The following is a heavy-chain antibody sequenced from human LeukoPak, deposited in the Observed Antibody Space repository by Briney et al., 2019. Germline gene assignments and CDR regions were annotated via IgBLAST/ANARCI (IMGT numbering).Heavy chain of an antibody. CDR2: IYYSGST. J-gene: IGHJ5*02. V-gene: IGHV4-59*12. D-gene: IGHD6-13*01. Sequence: SETLSLTCTVSGGSISSYYWSWIRQPPGKGLEWIGYIYYSGSTNYNPSLKSRVTISVDTSKNQFSLKLSSVTAADTAVYYCARVHSSSWYKGYNWFDPWGQGTLVTVSS. CDR3: ARVHSSSWYKGYNWFDP. CDR1: GGSISSYY.